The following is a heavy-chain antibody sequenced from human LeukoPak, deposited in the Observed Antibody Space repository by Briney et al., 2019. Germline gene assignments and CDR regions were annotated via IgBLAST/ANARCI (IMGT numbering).Heavy chain of an antibody. D-gene: IGHD6-19*01. J-gene: IGHJ4*02. V-gene: IGHV4-59*01. CDR3: ARDASSGRGYYFDY. CDR1: GGSISSYY. CDR2: IYYSGST. Sequence: SETLSLTCTVSGGSISSYYWSWIRHPPGKGLEWIGYIYYSGSTNYNPSLKSRVTISVDTSKNQFSLKLSSVTAADTALYYCARDASSGRGYYFDYWGQGTLVTVSS.